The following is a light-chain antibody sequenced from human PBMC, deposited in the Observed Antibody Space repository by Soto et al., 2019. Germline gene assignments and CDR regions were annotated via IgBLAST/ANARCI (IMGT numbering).Light chain of an antibody. J-gene: IGKJ1*01. CDR2: DAS. Sequence: EIVLTQSPGTLSLSPGERATLSCRASQSVSSYLAWYQQKPGQAPRLLIYDASTRATGISARFSGSGSGTDFTLTISSLEPEDVAVYYCQQLSNWPVTFGQGTNADIK. CDR1: QSVSSY. CDR3: QQLSNWPVT. V-gene: IGKV3-11*01.